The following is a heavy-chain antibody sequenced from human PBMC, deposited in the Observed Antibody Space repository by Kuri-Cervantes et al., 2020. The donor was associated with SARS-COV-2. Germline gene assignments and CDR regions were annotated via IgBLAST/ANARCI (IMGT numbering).Heavy chain of an antibody. CDR2: IYYSGST. J-gene: IGHJ5*02. Sequence: SETLSLTCTVPGGSISSYYWSWIRQPPGKGLEWIGYIYYSGSTNYNPSLKSRVTISVDTSKNQFSLKLSSVTAADTAVYYCARASGSYYSWFDPWGQGTQVTVSS. CDR1: GGSISSYY. V-gene: IGHV4-59*01. D-gene: IGHD1-26*01. CDR3: ARASGSYYSWFDP.